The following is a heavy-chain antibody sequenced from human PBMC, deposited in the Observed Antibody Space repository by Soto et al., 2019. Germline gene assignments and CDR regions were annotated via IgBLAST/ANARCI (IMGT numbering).Heavy chain of an antibody. D-gene: IGHD3-22*01. Sequence: GESLKISCRTSGYRFTSYWIAWVRQMPGKGLEWMGIIFPSDSDTRYSPSFQGQVTISADRSTSTVFLQWASLKASDTAVYFCARKDESGYFNWFDPWGQGTLVTVSS. CDR2: IFPSDSDT. V-gene: IGHV5-51*01. J-gene: IGHJ5*02. CDR3: ARKDESGYFNWFDP. CDR1: GYRFTSYW.